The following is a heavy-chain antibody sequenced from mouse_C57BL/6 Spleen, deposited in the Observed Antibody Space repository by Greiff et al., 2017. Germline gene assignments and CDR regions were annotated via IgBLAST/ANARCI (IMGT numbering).Heavy chain of an antibody. CDR2: IGPSDSYT. J-gene: IGHJ3*01. D-gene: IGHD1-1*02. V-gene: IGHV1-69*01. CDR3: ASSGVGAWLAY. CDR1: GYTFTSYW. Sequence: QVQLQQPGAGLVMPGASLKLSCKASGYTFTSYWMHWVQQRPGQGLEWIGEIGPSDSYTNYNQQLKGKSTFTVDNSSSTAYMQLSSLTSEDSAVYDCASSGVGAWLAYWGQGTLVTVSA.